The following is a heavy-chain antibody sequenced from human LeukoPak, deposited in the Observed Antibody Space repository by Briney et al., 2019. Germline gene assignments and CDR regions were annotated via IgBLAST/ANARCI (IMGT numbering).Heavy chain of an antibody. V-gene: IGHV3-9*01. Sequence: GGSLRLSCAASGFTFDDYAMHWVRQAPGKGLEWVSGISWNSGSIGYADSVKGRFIISRDNAKNSLYLQMNSLRAEDTALYYCAKDRSGWDKTFDYWGQGTLVTVSS. CDR1: GFTFDDYA. D-gene: IGHD6-19*01. CDR2: ISWNSGSI. CDR3: AKDRSGWDKTFDY. J-gene: IGHJ4*02.